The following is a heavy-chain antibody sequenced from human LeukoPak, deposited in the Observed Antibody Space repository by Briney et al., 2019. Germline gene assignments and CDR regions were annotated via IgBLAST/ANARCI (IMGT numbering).Heavy chain of an antibody. J-gene: IGHJ4*02. CDR1: GFTFSSYW. Sequence: GGSLRLSCAASGFTFSSYWMNWVRQAPGKGLVWVSRIASDGSSTTYADSVKGRFSISRDNAKNTLCLQMNSLRAEDTAVYYCARGRYYLDNWGQGTLVTVSS. D-gene: IGHD4-17*01. V-gene: IGHV3-74*01. CDR2: IASDGSST. CDR3: ARGRYYLDN.